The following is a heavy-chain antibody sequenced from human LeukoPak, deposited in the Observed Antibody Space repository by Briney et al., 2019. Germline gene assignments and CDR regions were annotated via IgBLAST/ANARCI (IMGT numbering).Heavy chain of an antibody. CDR3: AKDILKLGYCSGGSCPTRGFDY. D-gene: IGHD2-15*01. CDR2: ISSSSNK. Sequence: PGGSLRLSCAASEFTFSSYSMNWVRQAPGKGLEWVSSISSSSNKYYADSVKGRFAVSRDNAKNELYLQMNSLRAEDTALYYCAKDILKLGYCSGGSCPTRGFDYWGQGTLVTVSS. J-gene: IGHJ4*02. V-gene: IGHV3-21*04. CDR1: EFTFSSYS.